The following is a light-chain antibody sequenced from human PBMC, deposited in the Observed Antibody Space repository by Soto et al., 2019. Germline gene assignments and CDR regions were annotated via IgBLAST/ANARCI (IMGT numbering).Light chain of an antibody. Sequence: QSALTQVRSVSGSPGQSVTISCTGTSSDVGGYNYVSWYQQHPGKAPKLVIFGVNKRPSGVPDRFSGSKSANTASLTISGLQADDEADYYCCSYTASHTYVFGTGTKVTVL. V-gene: IGLV2-11*01. CDR3: CSYTASHTYV. CDR2: GVN. CDR1: SSDVGGYNY. J-gene: IGLJ1*01.